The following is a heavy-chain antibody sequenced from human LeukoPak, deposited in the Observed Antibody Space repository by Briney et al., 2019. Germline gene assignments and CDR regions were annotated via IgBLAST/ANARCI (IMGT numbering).Heavy chain of an antibody. D-gene: IGHD4-17*01. CDR2: IYSGGST. CDR3: ARDPDYGDPGY. V-gene: IGHV3-53*01. J-gene: IGHJ4*02. Sequence: GGSLRLSCAASGFTVSSNYMSWVRQAPGKGLERVSVIYSGGSTYYADSVKGRFTISRDNSKNTLYLQMNSLRAEDTAVYYCARDPDYGDPGYWGQGTLVTVSS. CDR1: GFTVSSNY.